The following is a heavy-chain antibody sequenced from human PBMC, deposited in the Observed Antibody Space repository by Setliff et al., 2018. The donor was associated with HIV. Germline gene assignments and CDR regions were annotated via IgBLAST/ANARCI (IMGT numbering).Heavy chain of an antibody. D-gene: IGHD3-16*02. Sequence: PGGSLRLSCTASGFTFGDHTMAWVRQAPGKGLEWVSFIGTNIYGGTTEYAASVKGRFTISRDDSKSIAYLQMNSLTSEDTAVYYCTEAGGLWGSYRLQYWGQGTLVTVSS. V-gene: IGHV3-49*04. CDR1: GFTFGDHT. J-gene: IGHJ4*02. CDR3: TEAGGLWGSYRLQY. CDR2: IGTNIYGGTT.